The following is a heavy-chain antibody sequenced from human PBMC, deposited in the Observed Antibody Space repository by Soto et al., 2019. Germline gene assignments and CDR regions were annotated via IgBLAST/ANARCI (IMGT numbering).Heavy chain of an antibody. CDR1: GFILSSYS. Sequence: QVQLVESGGGVVQPGTSLRLSCAASGFILSSYSIHWVRQAPGKGLEWVAVIAYDGNTQYYGDSVKGRFFVSRDNSKNELYLQLNSLRGEETAVYYCAKVSRPSRISTPDFDFWGQGTLVTVSS. CDR3: AKVSRPSRISTPDFDF. D-gene: IGHD3-3*01. V-gene: IGHV3-30-3*01. CDR2: IAYDGNTQ. J-gene: IGHJ4*02.